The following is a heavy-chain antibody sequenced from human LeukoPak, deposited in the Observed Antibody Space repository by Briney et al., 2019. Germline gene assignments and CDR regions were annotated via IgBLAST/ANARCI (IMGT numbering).Heavy chain of an antibody. CDR3: ARSYRSVWSHLVC. CDR1: GFTFSSSC. V-gene: IGHV3-7*01. Sequence: GGSLRLSCAASGFTFSSSCMSWVRQAPGKGLEWVASIKQGGSENYYVDSVKGRFTISRDNAKNSLYLQMNSLRVEDTAVYYCARSYRSVWSHLVCWGQGTLVTVSS. J-gene: IGHJ4*02. CDR2: IKQGGSEN. D-gene: IGHD6-19*01.